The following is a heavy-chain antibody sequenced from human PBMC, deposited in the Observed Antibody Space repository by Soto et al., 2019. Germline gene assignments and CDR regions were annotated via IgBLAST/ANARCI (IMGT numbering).Heavy chain of an antibody. Sequence: EVQLVESGGGLVQPGGSLRLSCAASGFTFSSYAMHWVRQAPGKGLEYVSAINSNGGSTDYANSVKGRFTISRDNSKNTLYLQMGSLRAEDMAVYYCARGLAYFDYWGQGTLVTVSS. CDR1: GFTFSSYA. J-gene: IGHJ4*02. V-gene: IGHV3-64*01. CDR3: ARGLAYFDY. CDR2: INSNGGST.